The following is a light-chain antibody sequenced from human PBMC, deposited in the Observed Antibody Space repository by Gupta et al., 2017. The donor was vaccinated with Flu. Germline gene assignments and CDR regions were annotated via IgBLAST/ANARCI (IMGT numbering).Light chain of an antibody. CDR2: DDA. V-gene: IGLV3-21*02. J-gene: IGLJ1*01. CDR1: SLGMES. Sequence: GQTVRFSWGGNSLGMESVHWYQRRPGEAPVLFAYDDADRPSEITERFSGSISGNTATLTISRVEAGDEADYYCQVWDSTSNHPVFGTGTEVTVL. CDR3: QVWDSTSNHPV.